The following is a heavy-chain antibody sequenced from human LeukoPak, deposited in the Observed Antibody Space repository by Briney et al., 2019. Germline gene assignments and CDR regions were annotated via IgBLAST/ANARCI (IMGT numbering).Heavy chain of an antibody. J-gene: IGHJ4*02. CDR3: ARQQVHSGSSSGGNPGYDY. Sequence: PSETLSLTCAVYGGSFSGYYWSWIRQPPGKGLEWIGEINHSGSTNYNPSLKSRVTISVDTSKNQFSLKLSSVTAADTAVYYCARQQVHSGSSSGGNPGYDYWGQGTLVTVSS. D-gene: IGHD1-26*01. V-gene: IGHV4-34*01. CDR1: GGSFSGYY. CDR2: INHSGST.